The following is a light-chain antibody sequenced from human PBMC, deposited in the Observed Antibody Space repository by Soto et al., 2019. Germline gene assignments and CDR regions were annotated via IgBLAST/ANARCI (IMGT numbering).Light chain of an antibody. J-gene: IGKJ5*01. CDR1: ERISHS. CDR3: QQYGGTPPIT. Sequence: DIVLTQSPATLSLSPGNRVTLSCRANERISHSLAWYQQKPGQAPRILIYDASFRATGIPDRFSGSGSGTDFTLTISRLEPEDFAVYYCQQYGGTPPITFGQGTRLEIK. V-gene: IGKV3-20*01. CDR2: DAS.